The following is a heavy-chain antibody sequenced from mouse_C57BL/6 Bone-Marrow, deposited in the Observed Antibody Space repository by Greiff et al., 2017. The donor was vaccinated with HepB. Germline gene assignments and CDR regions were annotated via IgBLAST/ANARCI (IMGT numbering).Heavy chain of an antibody. D-gene: IGHD3-3*01. CDR2: IDPETGGT. V-gene: IGHV1-15*01. CDR1: GYTFTDYE. Sequence: VQLQESGAELVRPGASVTLSCKASGYTFTDYEMHWVKQTPVHGLEWIGAIDPETGGTAYNQKFKGKAILTADKSSSTAYMELRSLTSEDSAVYYCTRSLGAYWGQGTLVTVSA. CDR3: TRSLGAY. J-gene: IGHJ3*01.